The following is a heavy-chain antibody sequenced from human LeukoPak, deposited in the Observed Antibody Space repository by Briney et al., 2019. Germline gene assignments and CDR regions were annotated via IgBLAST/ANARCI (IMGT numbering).Heavy chain of an antibody. Sequence: GGSLRLSCAASGFTFSSYDMHWVRQATGKGLEWVSAIGTTGDTYYSDSVRGRFTISRENAKNSLYLQMNSLRAGDTAVYYCASSPSYSSSWYALDSWGQGTLVTVSS. D-gene: IGHD6-13*01. CDR2: IGTTGDT. V-gene: IGHV3-13*01. J-gene: IGHJ4*02. CDR1: GFTFSSYD. CDR3: ASSPSYSSSWYALDS.